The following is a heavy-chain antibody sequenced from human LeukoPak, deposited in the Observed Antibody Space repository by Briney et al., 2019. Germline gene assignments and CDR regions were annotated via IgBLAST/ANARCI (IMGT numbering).Heavy chain of an antibody. CDR3: ATDLHSSSWCYFDY. CDR2: FDPEDGET. J-gene: IGHJ4*02. V-gene: IGHV1-24*01. D-gene: IGHD6-13*01. CDR1: GYTLTELS. Sequence: ASVKVSCKVSGYTLTELSMHWVRQAPGKGLEWMGGFDPEDGETIYAQKFQGRVTMTEDTSTDTAYMELSSLRSEDTAVYYCATDLHSSSWCYFDYWGQGTLVTVSS.